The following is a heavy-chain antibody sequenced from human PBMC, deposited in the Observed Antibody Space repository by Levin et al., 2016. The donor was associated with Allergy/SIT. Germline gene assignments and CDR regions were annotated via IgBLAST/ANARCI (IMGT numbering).Heavy chain of an antibody. J-gene: IGHJ5*02. Sequence: ETLSLTCSVSDGSVSSYHWTWIRQSPERGLEWIGNIYYTGSTSYSPSLKGRVSISVDTSKNQFSLNLYSVTPADTALYHCARDMGPYSDSTGHYWGGFDPWGPGMLVTVSS. D-gene: IGHD3-22*01. V-gene: IGHV4-59*02. CDR1: DGSVSSYH. CDR2: IYYTGST. CDR3: ARDMGPYSDSTGHYWGGFDP.